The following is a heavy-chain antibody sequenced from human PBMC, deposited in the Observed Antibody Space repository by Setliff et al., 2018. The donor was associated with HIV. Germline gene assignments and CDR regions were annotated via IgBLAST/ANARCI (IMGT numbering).Heavy chain of an antibody. CDR1: GYSIRSSYW. Sequence: SETLSLTCAVSGYSIRSSYWWGWIRQSPGKGLEWIGNVYNSGNTYYNPSLKRRVTMSVDTFKNQFSLKLSSVTAVDTAVYYCARTALWSDKADWYFDLWGRGTLVTVSS. J-gene: IGHJ2*01. V-gene: IGHV4-28*01. CDR3: ARTALWSDKADWYFDL. CDR2: VYNSGNT. D-gene: IGHD3-10*01.